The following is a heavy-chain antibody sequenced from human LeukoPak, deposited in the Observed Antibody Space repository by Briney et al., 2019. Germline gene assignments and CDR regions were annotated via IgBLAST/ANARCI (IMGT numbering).Heavy chain of an antibody. J-gene: IGHJ4*02. CDR3: APGEYGSGSYTH. CDR1: GGTFSSYA. V-gene: IGHV1-69*04. D-gene: IGHD3-10*01. CDR2: IIPILGIA. Sequence: SVKVSCKASGGTFSSYAIGWVRQAPGQGLEWMGRIIPILGIANYAQKFQGRVTITADKSTSTAYMELSSLRSEDTAVYYCAPGEYGSGSYTHWGQGTLVTVSS.